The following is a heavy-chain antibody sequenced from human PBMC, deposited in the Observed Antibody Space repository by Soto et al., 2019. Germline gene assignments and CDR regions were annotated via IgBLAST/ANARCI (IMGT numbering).Heavy chain of an antibody. D-gene: IGHD7-27*01. CDR3: ARGGLNWGSTQYYYYSGMDV. J-gene: IGHJ6*02. V-gene: IGHV1-69*01. Sequence: QVQLLQSGAEVKKPGSSVKVSCKSSGGTFSSYAISWVRQAPGQGLEWMGGIIPIFGTANYAQKVQGRVTITADESTSTAYMELSSLRSEDTAGYYCARGGLNWGSTQYYYYSGMDVWGQGTTVTVSS. CDR1: GGTFSSYA. CDR2: IIPIFGTA.